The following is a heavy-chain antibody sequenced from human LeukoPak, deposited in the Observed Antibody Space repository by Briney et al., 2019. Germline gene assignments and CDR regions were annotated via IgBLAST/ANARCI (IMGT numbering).Heavy chain of an antibody. CDR1: EFSVGSNY. V-gene: IGHV3-66*01. CDR2: IYSGGST. CDR3: AREHIVVVPAAPDY. J-gene: IGHJ4*02. Sequence: GGSLRLSCAASEFSVGSNYMTWVRQAPGKGLEWVSLIYSGGSTYYADSVKGRFTISRDNSKNTLYLQMNSLRAEDTAVYYCAREHIVVVPAAPDYWGQGTLVTVSS. D-gene: IGHD2-2*01.